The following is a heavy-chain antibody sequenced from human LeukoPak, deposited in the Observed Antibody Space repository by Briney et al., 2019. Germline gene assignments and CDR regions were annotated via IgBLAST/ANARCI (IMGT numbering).Heavy chain of an antibody. V-gene: IGHV3-23*01. Sequence: GGSLRLSCAASGFTFSSYNMNWVRQAPGKGLEWVSAISGSGGSTYYADSVKGRFTISRDNSKNTLYLQMNSLRAEDTAVYYCAKDMWELLYYYYMDVWGKGTTVTISS. CDR2: ISGSGGST. J-gene: IGHJ6*03. CDR3: AKDMWELLYYYYMDV. D-gene: IGHD1-26*01. CDR1: GFTFSSYN.